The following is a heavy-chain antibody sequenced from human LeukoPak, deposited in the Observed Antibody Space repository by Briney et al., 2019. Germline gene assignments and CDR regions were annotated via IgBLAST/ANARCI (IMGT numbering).Heavy chain of an antibody. J-gene: IGHJ4*02. CDR3: ARTDYLTN. Sequence: GGSLRLSCAASGFTFSNYWMHWVRQAPGKGLVWVSRIKNDGSITNYADSVKGRFSISRDNAKNTLHLQMNSLRAEDTAVYYCARTDYLTNWGQGTLVTVSS. V-gene: IGHV3-74*01. CDR2: IKNDGSIT. D-gene: IGHD2/OR15-2a*01. CDR1: GFTFSNYW.